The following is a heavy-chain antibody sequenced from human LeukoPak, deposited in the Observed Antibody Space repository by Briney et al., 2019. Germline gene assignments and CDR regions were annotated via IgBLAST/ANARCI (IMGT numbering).Heavy chain of an antibody. CDR1: GYTFTRHA. Sequence: ASVKVSCKASGYTFTRHAITWLRQAPGQGPEWMGWTSPNNAKTDAAQNFQGRVSMTTDTSTSTAYMELRRLRSDDTAVYYCARGVRGDCQTETCFSWFDHWGQGTLVIASS. J-gene: IGHJ5*02. CDR3: ARGVRGDCQTETCFSWFDH. CDR2: TSPNNAKT. V-gene: IGHV1-18*01. D-gene: IGHD3-10*02.